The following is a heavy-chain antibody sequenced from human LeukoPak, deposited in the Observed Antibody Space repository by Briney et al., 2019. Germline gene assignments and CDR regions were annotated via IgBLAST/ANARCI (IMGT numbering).Heavy chain of an antibody. CDR1: GGTCSSYA. J-gene: IGHJ6*04. D-gene: IGHD2-15*01. CDR2: IIPIFGTA. CDR3: ASFTVYCSGGSCYPQDYYYYGMDV. V-gene: IGHV1-69*01. Sequence: SVKVSCKASGGTCSSYAISWVRQAPGQGLEWMGGIIPIFGTANYAQKFQGRVTITADESTSTAYMELSSLRSEDTAVYYCASFTVYCSGGSCYPQDYYYYGMDVWGKGTTVTVSS.